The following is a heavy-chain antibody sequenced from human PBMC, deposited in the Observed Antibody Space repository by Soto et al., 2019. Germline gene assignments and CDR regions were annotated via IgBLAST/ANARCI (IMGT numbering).Heavy chain of an antibody. D-gene: IGHD2-8*01. CDR2: ITGSGYTI. CDR3: ARDRPSEWGDVSDV. V-gene: IGHV3-11*01. Sequence: QVHLLESGGGLVKPGGSLRLSCAASGFTFSDYSMTWIRQAPGKGLEWVSYITGSGYTIYYADSVKGRFTISRDNAKSSLYLQMNSLRVEDTAVYYCARDRPSEWGDVSDVWGQGTMVTVSS. CDR1: GFTFSDYS. J-gene: IGHJ3*01.